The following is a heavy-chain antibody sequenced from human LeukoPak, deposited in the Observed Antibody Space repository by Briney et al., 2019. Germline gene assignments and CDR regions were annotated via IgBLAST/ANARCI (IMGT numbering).Heavy chain of an antibody. CDR3: AKDPKYYFDY. J-gene: IGHJ4*02. V-gene: IGHV3-33*06. CDR2: IWYDGSNK. CDR1: GFTFSSYG. Sequence: GGSLRLSCAASGFTFSSYGMHWVRQAPGKGLEWVAVIWYDGSNKYYADSVKGQFTISRDNSKNTLYLQMNSLRAEDTAVYYCAKDPKYYFDYWGQGTLVTVSS.